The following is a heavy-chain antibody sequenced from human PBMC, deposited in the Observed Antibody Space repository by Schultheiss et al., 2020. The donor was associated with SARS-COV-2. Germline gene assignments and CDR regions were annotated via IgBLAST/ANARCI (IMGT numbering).Heavy chain of an antibody. CDR1: GFTFSSYA. D-gene: IGHD2-2*01. Sequence: GESLKISCAASGFTFSSYAMHWVRQAPGKGLEWVAVISYDGSNKYYADSVKGRFTISRDNSKNTLYLQMGSLRAEDMAVYYCASSPLVVPAANWFDPWGQGTLVTVSS. CDR3: ASSPLVVPAANWFDP. V-gene: IGHV3-30*14. CDR2: ISYDGSNK. J-gene: IGHJ5*02.